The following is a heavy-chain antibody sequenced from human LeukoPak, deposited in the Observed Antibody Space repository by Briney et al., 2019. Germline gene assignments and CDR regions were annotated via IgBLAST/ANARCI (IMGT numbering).Heavy chain of an antibody. D-gene: IGHD1-14*01. CDR3: ARERGRYFDY. V-gene: IGHV3-11*05. Sequence: PGASLRLSCAASGFTFSDYYMSWIRQAPGKGLEWVSYISSSSSYTNYADSVQGRFTISRDNAKNSLYLQMNSLRAEDTAVYYCARERGRYFDYWGQGTLVTVSS. CDR1: GFTFSDYY. J-gene: IGHJ4*02. CDR2: ISSSSSYT.